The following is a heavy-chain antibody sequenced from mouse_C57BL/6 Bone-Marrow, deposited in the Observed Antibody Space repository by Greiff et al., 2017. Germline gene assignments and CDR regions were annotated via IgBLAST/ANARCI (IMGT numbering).Heavy chain of an antibody. CDR2: INPSSGYT. J-gene: IGHJ4*01. V-gene: IGHV1-7*01. CDR3: ARRRWLLNAMDY. Sequence: QVQLQQSGAELAKPGASVKLSCKASGYTFSSYWMHWVKQRPGQGLEWIGYINPSSGYTKYNQKFKGKATLTADKSSSTAYMQLSSLTYEDSAVYDCARRRWLLNAMDYWGQGTSVTVSS. CDR1: GYTFSSYW. D-gene: IGHD2-3*01.